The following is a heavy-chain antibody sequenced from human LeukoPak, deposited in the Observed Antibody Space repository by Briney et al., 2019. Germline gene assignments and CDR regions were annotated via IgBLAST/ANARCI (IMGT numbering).Heavy chain of an antibody. D-gene: IGHD3-3*01. Sequence: GGSLRLSCAASGFTFSSYAMSWVRQAPGKGLEWVSAISGSGGSTYYADSVKGRFTISRDNSKNTLYLQMNSLRAEDTAVYYCAKVGSRGYVFWSGHPPFDYWGQGTLVTVSS. CDR1: GFTFSSYA. V-gene: IGHV3-23*01. J-gene: IGHJ4*02. CDR2: ISGSGGST. CDR3: AKVGSRGYVFWSGHPPFDY.